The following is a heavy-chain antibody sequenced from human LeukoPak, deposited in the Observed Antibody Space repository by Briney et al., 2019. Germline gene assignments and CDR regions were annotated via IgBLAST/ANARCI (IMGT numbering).Heavy chain of an antibody. Sequence: GESLKISCKGSGYSFTSYWIGWVRQMPGKGLEWMGIICPGDSDTRYSPSFQGQVTISADKSISTAYLQWSSLKASDTAMYYCARQGYYGSGSYQGDYNWFDPWGQGTLVTVSS. CDR2: ICPGDSDT. CDR1: GYSFTSYW. J-gene: IGHJ5*02. V-gene: IGHV5-51*01. CDR3: ARQGYYGSGSYQGDYNWFDP. D-gene: IGHD3-10*01.